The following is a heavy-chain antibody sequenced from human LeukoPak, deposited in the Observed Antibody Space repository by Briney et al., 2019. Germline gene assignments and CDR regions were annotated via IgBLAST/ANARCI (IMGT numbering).Heavy chain of an antibody. J-gene: IGHJ4*02. CDR1: GGSISSYY. Sequence: PSETLSLTCTVSGGSISSYYWSWIRQPPGEGLEWIGYFYYSGSTNYNPSLKSRVTISVDTSKNQFSLKLSSVTAADTAVYYCVCRDGYNLVDYWGQGTLVTVSS. CDR3: VCRDGYNLVDY. D-gene: IGHD5-24*01. V-gene: IGHV4-59*01. CDR2: FYYSGST.